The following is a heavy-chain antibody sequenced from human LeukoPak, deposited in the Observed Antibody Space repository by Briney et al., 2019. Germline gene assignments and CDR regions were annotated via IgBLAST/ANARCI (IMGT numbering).Heavy chain of an antibody. V-gene: IGHV3-48*03. J-gene: IGHJ6*03. CDR2: ISSSGSTI. D-gene: IGHD2-15*01. CDR3: ARDREVAAWGTRYYYMDV. CDR1: GFTFSSYE. Sequence: GGSLRLSCAASGFTFSSYEMNWVRQAPGKGLEWVSYISSSGSTIYYADSVKGRFTISRDNAKNSLYLQMNSLRAEDTAVYYCARDREVAAWGTRYYYMDVWGKGTTVTISS.